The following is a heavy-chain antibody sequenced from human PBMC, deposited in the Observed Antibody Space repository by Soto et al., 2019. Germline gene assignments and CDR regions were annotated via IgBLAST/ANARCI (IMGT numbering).Heavy chain of an antibody. D-gene: IGHD3-10*01. Sequence: PGGSMRHSCPACGFSFSRCSMNHDSQAPGKGLEWVSSISSRSSYMYYADSVKGRLTISRDNAKPSLYLQMNSLRAEDTAVYYCARSLVRGVIQKERQNAAFDIWGHGTMVTVSS. CDR3: ARSLVRGVIQKERQNAAFDI. CDR1: GFSFSRCS. J-gene: IGHJ3*02. CDR2: ISSRSSYM. V-gene: IGHV3-21*01.